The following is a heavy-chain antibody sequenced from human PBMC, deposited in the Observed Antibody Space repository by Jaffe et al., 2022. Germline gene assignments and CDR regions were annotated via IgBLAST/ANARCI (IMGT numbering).Heavy chain of an antibody. V-gene: IGHV3-30*02. D-gene: IGHD3-10*01. Sequence: QVQLVESGGGVVQPGGSLRLSCAASGFTFSSYGMHWVRQAPGKGLEWVAFIRYDGSNKYYADSVKGRFTISRDNSKNTLYLQMNSLRAEDTAVYYCAKVAIEGLPWFGELSGSTTTSFDYWGQGTLVTVSS. CDR1: GFTFSSYG. CDR2: IRYDGSNK. J-gene: IGHJ4*02. CDR3: AKVAIEGLPWFGELSGSTTTSFDY.